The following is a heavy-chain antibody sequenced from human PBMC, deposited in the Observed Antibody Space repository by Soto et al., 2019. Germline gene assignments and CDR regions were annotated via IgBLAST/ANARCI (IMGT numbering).Heavy chain of an antibody. CDR3: ARSSDYGDYVGWFDP. V-gene: IGHV1-18*04. CDR2: ISSYNGNT. D-gene: IGHD4-17*01. J-gene: IGHJ5*02. CDR1: GYTFTKYW. Sequence: ASVTVSCKASGYTFTKYWIHWVRQAPGQGLEWMGIISSYNGNTNYAQKIQGRVTMTTDTSTSTAYMELRSLRSDDTAVYYCARSSDYGDYVGWFDPWGQGTLVTVSS.